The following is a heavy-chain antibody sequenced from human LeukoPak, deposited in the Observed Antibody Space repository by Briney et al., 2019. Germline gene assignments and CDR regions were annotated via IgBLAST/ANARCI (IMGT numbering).Heavy chain of an antibody. CDR1: GGTFSSYA. V-gene: IGHV1-69*01. CDR2: LIPIFGTA. D-gene: IGHD6-13*01. Sequence: SVKVSCKASGGTFSSYAISWVRQAPGQGLEWMGGLIPIFGTANYAQKFQGRVTITADESTSTAYMELSSLRSEDTAVYYCASEIAAAGTRWFDPWGQGTLVTVSS. J-gene: IGHJ5*02. CDR3: ASEIAAAGTRWFDP.